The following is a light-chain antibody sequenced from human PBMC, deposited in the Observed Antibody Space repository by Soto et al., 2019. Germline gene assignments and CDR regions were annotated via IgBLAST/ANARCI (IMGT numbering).Light chain of an antibody. J-gene: IGLJ1*01. CDR3: SLYTTISTYV. V-gene: IGLV2-14*04. CDR2: DVR. CDR1: ISDVGGYNY. Sequence: TGTISDVGGYNYVSWYQQHPGKAPKLMIYDVRNRPSGVSNRFSGSKSVNTASLTISGLQAEDEADYYCSLYTTISTYVFGIGTKVTVL.